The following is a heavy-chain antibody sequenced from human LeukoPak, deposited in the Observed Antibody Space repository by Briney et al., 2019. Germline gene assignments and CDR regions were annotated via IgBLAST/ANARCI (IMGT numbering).Heavy chain of an antibody. CDR2: IFPSGGEI. J-gene: IGHJ5*02. CDR1: GFTFSTFA. CDR3: ARGIPLLKWFDP. V-gene: IGHV3-23*01. Sequence: GGSLRLSCAASGFTFSTFAMIWVRQPPGKGLEWVSSIFPSGGEIHYADSVRGRFTISRDNSKSTLSLQMNSLRAEDTAIYYCARGIPLLKWFDPWGLGTLVTVSS. D-gene: IGHD2-21*01.